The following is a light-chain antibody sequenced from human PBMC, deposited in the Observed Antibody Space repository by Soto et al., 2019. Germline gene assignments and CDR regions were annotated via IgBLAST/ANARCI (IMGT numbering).Light chain of an antibody. J-gene: IGLJ2*01. CDR3: SSYTRTSTAL. CDR1: GSDVGGYNF. V-gene: IGLV2-14*01. CDR2: DVS. Sequence: QSALTQPASVSGSPGQSITISCTGTGSDVGGYNFVSWYQQHPGKAPKLIIYDVSDRPSGVSNRFSGSKSGNTASLTISGLQAEDEADYYCSSYTRTSTALFGGGTKLTVL.